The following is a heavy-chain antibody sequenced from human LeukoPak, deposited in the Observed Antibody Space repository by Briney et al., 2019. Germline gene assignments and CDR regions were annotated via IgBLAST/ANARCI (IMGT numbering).Heavy chain of an antibody. V-gene: IGHV3-33*01. CDR2: IWYDGSNK. CDR1: GFTFSSYG. Sequence: GGSLRLSCAASGFTFSSYGMHWVRQAPGKGLEWVAVIWYDGSNKYYADSVKGRFTISRDNSKNTLYLQMNSLRAEDTAVYYCAREISYGYSDAFDIWGQGTMVAVSS. J-gene: IGHJ3*02. CDR3: AREISYGYSDAFDI. D-gene: IGHD5-18*01.